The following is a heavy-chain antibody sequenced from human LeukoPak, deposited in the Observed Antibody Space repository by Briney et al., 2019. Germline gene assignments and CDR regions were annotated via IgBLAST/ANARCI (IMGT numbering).Heavy chain of an antibody. CDR2: IYYSGST. V-gene: IGHV4-59*11. Sequence: PSETLSLTCTVSGGSISSHYWSWIRQPPGKGLEWIGYIYYSGSTNYNPSLKSRVTISVDTSKNQFSLKLSSVTAADTAVYYCARGRGDSSAYQPVDYWGQGTLVTVSS. D-gene: IGHD3-22*01. J-gene: IGHJ4*02. CDR1: GGSISSHY. CDR3: ARGRGDSSAYQPVDY.